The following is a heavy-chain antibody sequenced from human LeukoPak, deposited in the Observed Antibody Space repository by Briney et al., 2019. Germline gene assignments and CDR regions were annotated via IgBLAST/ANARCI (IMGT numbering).Heavy chain of an antibody. Sequence: GGSLRLSCAASGFTFRSYWMSWVRQAPGKGLEWVANIERDGSEKYYVDSVKGRFIISRDNAKNSLYLQMNSLRAEDTAVYYCARDPRHYYDSSGSPIHWGQGTLVTVSS. V-gene: IGHV3-7*01. CDR2: IERDGSEK. CDR3: ARDPRHYYDSSGSPIH. D-gene: IGHD3-22*01. J-gene: IGHJ4*02. CDR1: GFTFRSYW.